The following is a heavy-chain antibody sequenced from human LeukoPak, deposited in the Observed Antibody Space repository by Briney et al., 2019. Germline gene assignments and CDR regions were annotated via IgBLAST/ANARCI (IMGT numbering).Heavy chain of an antibody. CDR3: ARDARYGSSWYYFDY. D-gene: IGHD6-13*01. J-gene: IGHJ4*02. V-gene: IGHV3-7*01. CDR1: GFTFSNYW. Sequence: GGSLRLSCAASGFTFSNYWMTWVRQAPGKGLEWVANIKQHGSEEYYVDSVEGRFAISRDDAKNSLYLQMNSLRAEDTAVYYCARDARYGSSWYYFDYWGQGTLVTVSS. CDR2: IKQHGSEE.